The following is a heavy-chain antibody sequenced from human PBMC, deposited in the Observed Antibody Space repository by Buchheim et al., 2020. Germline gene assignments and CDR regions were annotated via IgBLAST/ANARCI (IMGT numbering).Heavy chain of an antibody. CDR2: IKSDGSVE. CDR3: AKEHWGPEY. V-gene: IGHV3-7*01. D-gene: IGHD7-27*01. Sequence: EVQLVESGGGLVQPGGSLRLSCAASGFTFSDYWMTWVRQAPGKGLEWVANIKSDGSVENYVDSVKGRFTISRDNTKNLVYLQMNSLRAEDTAVHYCAKEHWGPEYWGQGIL. J-gene: IGHJ4*02. CDR1: GFTFSDYW.